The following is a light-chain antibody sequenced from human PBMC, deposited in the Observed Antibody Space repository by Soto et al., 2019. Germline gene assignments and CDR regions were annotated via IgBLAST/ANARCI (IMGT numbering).Light chain of an antibody. CDR1: GSTFGAGYD. CDR2: DNS. CDR3: QSYDSTLGVR. V-gene: IGLV1-40*01. J-gene: IGLJ2*01. Sequence: SLLTQPPSVSGAPGQRATISCTGSGSTFGAGYDVHWYQQLPVTAPKLLISDNSNRPSGVPDRFSGSKSGTSASLAISGLQAEDEADYSCQSYDSTLGVRFAGG.